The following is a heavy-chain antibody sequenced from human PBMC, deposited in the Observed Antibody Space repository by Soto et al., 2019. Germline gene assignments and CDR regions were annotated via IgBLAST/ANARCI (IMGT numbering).Heavy chain of an antibody. J-gene: IGHJ6*02. Sequence: LKISCKGSGYSFTSYWISWVRQMPGKGLEWVGRIDPSDSYTNYSPSFQGHVTISADKSISTAYLQWSSLKASDTAMYYCARRSVLSYYYGMDVWGQGTTVTVSS. CDR1: GYSFTSYW. CDR3: ARRSVLSYYYGMDV. V-gene: IGHV5-10-1*01. D-gene: IGHD6-6*01. CDR2: IDPSDSYT.